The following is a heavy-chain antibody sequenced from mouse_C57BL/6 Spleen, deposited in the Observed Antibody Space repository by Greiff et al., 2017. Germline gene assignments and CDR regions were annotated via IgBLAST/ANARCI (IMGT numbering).Heavy chain of an antibody. CDR1: GFTFSSYG. CDR2: ISSGGSYT. V-gene: IGHV5-6*01. CDR3: ARRGDSSGYNAMDY. J-gene: IGHJ4*01. D-gene: IGHD3-2*02. Sequence: EVHLVESGGDLVKPGGSLKLSCAASGFTFSSYGMSWVRQTPDKRLEWVATISSGGSYTYYPDSVKGRFTISRDNAKNTLYLQMSSLKSEDTAMYYWARRGDSSGYNAMDYWGQGTSVTVSS.